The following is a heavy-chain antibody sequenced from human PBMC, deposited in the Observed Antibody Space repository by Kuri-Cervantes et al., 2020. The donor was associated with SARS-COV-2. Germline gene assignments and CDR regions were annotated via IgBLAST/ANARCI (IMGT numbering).Heavy chain of an antibody. J-gene: IGHJ4*02. Sequence: GESLKISCAASGFTFSSYSMNWVRQAPGKGLEWVSYISSSSSTIYYADSVKGRFTISRDNAENSLYLQMNSMRDEDTAVYYCARDGVKDDYGFSSYWGQGTLVTVSS. D-gene: IGHD4-17*01. CDR2: ISSSSSTI. CDR1: GFTFSSYS. CDR3: ARDGVKDDYGFSSY. V-gene: IGHV3-48*02.